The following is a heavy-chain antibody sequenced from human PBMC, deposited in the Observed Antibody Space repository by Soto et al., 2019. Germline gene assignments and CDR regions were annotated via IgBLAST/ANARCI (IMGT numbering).Heavy chain of an antibody. J-gene: IGHJ6*03. Sequence: QVQLVQSGAEVKKPGASATVSCKASGYRFSDYYLHWVRQAPGQGPEWMGWMNPNSGDTKDAQKFKGRVTMTRDTSVRTAFMELNWLKSDDTAVYYCARESGGATATLDYYYFYMDVWGIGTTVTVSS. V-gene: IGHV1-2*02. D-gene: IGHD5-12*01. CDR1: GYRFSDYY. CDR2: MNPNSGDT. CDR3: ARESGGATATLDYYYFYMDV.